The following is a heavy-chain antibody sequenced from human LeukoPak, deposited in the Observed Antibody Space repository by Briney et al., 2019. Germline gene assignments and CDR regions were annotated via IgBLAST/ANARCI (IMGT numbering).Heavy chain of an antibody. CDR3: ARLPGGYSYGTLSGYYYYYMDV. D-gene: IGHD5-18*01. CDR2: IYPGDSDT. Sequence: GESLKISCKGSGYSFTTYWIGWVRQMPGKGVEWMGLIYPGDSDTRYSPSFQGQVTISADKSISTAYLQWSSLKASDTAMYYCARLPGGYSYGTLSGYYYYYMDVWGKGTTVTVSS. CDR1: GYSFTTYW. J-gene: IGHJ6*03. V-gene: IGHV5-51*01.